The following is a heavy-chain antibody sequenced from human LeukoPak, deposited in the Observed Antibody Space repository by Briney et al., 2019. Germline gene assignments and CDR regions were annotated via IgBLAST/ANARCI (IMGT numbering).Heavy chain of an antibody. CDR1: GGSISSYY. D-gene: IGHD1-26*01. CDR2: IYYSGST. V-gene: IGHV4-59*13. CDR3: ARVGYSGSYYPLDY. J-gene: IGHJ4*02. Sequence: PSETLSLTCTVSGGSISSYYWSWIRQPPGNGLEWIGYIYYSGSTNYNPSLKSRVTISVDTSKNQFSLKLSSVTAADTAVYYCARVGYSGSYYPLDYWGQGTLVTVSS.